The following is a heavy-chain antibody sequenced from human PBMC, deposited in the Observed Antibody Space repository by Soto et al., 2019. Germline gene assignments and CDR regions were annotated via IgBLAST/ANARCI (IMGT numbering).Heavy chain of an antibody. J-gene: IGHJ4*02. V-gene: IGHV4-61*08. CDR1: GFD. CDR2: IYYSGST. CDR3: ARDRYTIGWWTPPFDY. D-gene: IGHD6-19*01. Sequence: GFDGSWIRKPQRKGLEWIGYIYYSGSTNYNPSLKSRVTISVDTSKNQFSLKLTSVTAADTAVYYCARDRYTIGWWTPPFDYLGQGTLDTGSS.